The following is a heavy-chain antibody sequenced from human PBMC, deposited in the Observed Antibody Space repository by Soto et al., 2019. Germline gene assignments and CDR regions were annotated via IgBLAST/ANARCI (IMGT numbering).Heavy chain of an antibody. D-gene: IGHD3-3*01. Sequence: GGSLRLSCAASGFTVSSNYMSWVRQAPGKGLEWVSVIYSGGSTYYADSVKGRFTISRDNSKNTLYLQMNSLRAEDTAVYYCARVMERKRITIFGVVRALDYWGQGTLVTVSS. CDR3: ARVMERKRITIFGVVRALDY. J-gene: IGHJ4*02. CDR2: IYSGGST. CDR1: GFTVSSNY. V-gene: IGHV3-66*01.